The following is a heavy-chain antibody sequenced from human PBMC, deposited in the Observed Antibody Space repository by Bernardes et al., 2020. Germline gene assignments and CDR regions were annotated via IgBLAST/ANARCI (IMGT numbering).Heavy chain of an antibody. CDR1: GFSLSTSGVG. D-gene: IGHD5-12*01. Sequence: SGPTLLKPTQTLTLTCTFSGFSLSTSGVGVGWIRQPPGKALEWLALIYWDDDKRYSPSLKSRLTITKDTSKNQVVLTMTNMDPVDTATYYCARDSSAGVATITSGFDPWGQGTLVTVSS. CDR2: IYWDDDK. CDR3: ARDSSAGVATITSGFDP. V-gene: IGHV2-5*02. J-gene: IGHJ5*02.